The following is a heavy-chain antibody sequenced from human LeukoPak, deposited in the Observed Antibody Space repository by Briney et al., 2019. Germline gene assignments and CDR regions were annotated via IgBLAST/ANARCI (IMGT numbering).Heavy chain of an antibody. CDR2: INPNSGGT. CDR1: GYTFTGYY. D-gene: IGHD5-18*01. Sequence: ASVKVSCKASGYTFTGYYMHWVRQAPGQGLEWMGRINPNSGGTNYAQKFQGRVTMTRDTSISTAYMELSRLGSDDTAVYYCARDILVDTAMPDAFDIWGQGTMVTVSS. J-gene: IGHJ3*02. CDR3: ARDILVDTAMPDAFDI. V-gene: IGHV1-2*06.